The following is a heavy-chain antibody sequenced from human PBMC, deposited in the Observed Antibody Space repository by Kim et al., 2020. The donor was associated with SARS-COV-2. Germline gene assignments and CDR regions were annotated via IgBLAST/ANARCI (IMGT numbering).Heavy chain of an antibody. D-gene: IGHD6-6*01. V-gene: IGHV4-39*01. J-gene: IGHJ4*02. CDR3: ARYRGTARRDY. Sequence: TYYNPSLKSRVTISVDTSKNQFSLKLSSVTAADTAVYYCARYRGTARRDYWGQGTLVTVSS. CDR2: T.